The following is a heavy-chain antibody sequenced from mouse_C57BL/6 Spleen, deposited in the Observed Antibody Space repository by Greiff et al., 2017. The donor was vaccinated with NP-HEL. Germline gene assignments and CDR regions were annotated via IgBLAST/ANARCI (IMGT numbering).Heavy chain of an antibody. V-gene: IGHV1-76*01. CDR2: IYPGSGNT. CDR3: ARRSFYYGSSYYFDY. D-gene: IGHD1-1*01. J-gene: IGHJ2*01. Sequence: VQLQQSGAELVRPGASVKLSCKASGYTFTDYYINWVKQRPGQGLEWIARIYPGSGNTYYNEKFKGKATLTAEKSSSTAYMQLSSLTSEDSAVYFCARRSFYYGSSYYFDYWGQGTTLTVSS. CDR1: GYTFTDYY.